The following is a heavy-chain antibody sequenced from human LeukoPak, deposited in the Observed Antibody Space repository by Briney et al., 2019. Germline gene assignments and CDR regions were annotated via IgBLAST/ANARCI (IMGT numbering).Heavy chain of an antibody. J-gene: IGHJ6*03. Sequence: GGSLRLSCEASGFTFSSHSMNWVRQAPGKGLEWVSYISGGSDTIYYADSVKGRFTISRDNAENSLYLQMSSLRAEDTAVYYCARLDRYYFDSSGYTYYYCMDVWGKGTTVTVSS. CDR2: ISGGSDTI. CDR3: ARLDRYYFDSSGYTYYYCMDV. CDR1: GFTFSSHS. V-gene: IGHV3-48*01. D-gene: IGHD3-22*01.